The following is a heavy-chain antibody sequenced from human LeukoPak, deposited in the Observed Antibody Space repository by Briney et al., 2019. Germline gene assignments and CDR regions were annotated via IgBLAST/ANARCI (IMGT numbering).Heavy chain of an antibody. J-gene: IGHJ6*02. CDR3: ARVYSNYDLAAMDV. Sequence: GGSLRLFCAASGFTFNSYEMNWVRQAPGKGLEWVSYISSSGSPIYYADSVEGRFTISRDNAKNSLYLQMSSLRAEDTAMYYCARVYSNYDLAAMDVWGQGTTVTVSS. CDR2: ISSSGSPI. CDR1: GFTFNSYE. D-gene: IGHD4-11*01. V-gene: IGHV3-48*03.